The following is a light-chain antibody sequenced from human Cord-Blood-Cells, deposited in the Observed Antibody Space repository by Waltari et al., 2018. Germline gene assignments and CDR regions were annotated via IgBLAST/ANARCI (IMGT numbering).Light chain of an antibody. CDR3: QAWDSSTVV. J-gene: IGLJ2*01. CDR2: QDS. V-gene: IGLV3-1*01. CDR1: KLGEKY. Sequence: SYELTQPPSVSVSPGQTASITCPGDKLGEKYAFWYQQKPGQSPVLVIYQDSKRPSGIPERFSGSNSGNTATLTISGTQAMDEADYYCQAWDSSTVVFGGGTKLTVL.